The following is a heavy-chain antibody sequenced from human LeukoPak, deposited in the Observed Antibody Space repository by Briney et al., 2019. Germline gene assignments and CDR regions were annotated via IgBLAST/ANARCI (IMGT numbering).Heavy chain of an antibody. Sequence: GGSLRLSCAASGFTFSSYAMHWVRQAPGKGLEWVAVISYDGSNKYYADSVKGRFTISRDNSKNTLYLQMNSLRAEDTAVYYCARSPAGGPVDFDPWGQGTLVTVSS. CDR3: ARSPAGGPVDFDP. CDR1: GFTFSSYA. J-gene: IGHJ5*02. V-gene: IGHV3-30-3*01. CDR2: ISYDGSNK. D-gene: IGHD2-8*02.